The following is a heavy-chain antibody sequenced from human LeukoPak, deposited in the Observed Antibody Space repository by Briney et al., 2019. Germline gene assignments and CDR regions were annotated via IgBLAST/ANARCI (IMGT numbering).Heavy chain of an antibody. CDR1: GFTFSDYY. Sequence: GRSLRLSCAASGFTFSDYYMSWIRQAPGKGLEWVSYITSSGTSIYHADSVKGRFTISRDNAKSSLYLQMNSLRAEDTAVYYCAREGYDYVWGSYRSLDSWGQGTLVTVSS. CDR2: ITSSGTSI. D-gene: IGHD3-16*02. J-gene: IGHJ5*01. V-gene: IGHV3-11*01. CDR3: AREGYDYVWGSYRSLDS.